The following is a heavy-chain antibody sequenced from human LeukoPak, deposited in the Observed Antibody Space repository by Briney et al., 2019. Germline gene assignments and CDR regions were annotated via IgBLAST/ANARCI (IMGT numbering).Heavy chain of an antibody. Sequence: EGSLRLCWVASGCTFSSYIMSWGRLAQGKGLEWVGSSKSNTDGGTTDYAAPVKGRFTISRDDSKNTLYLQMNSLKTEDTAVYYCTTDGEDIVVVPAALTDYWGQGTLVTVSS. D-gene: IGHD2-2*01. J-gene: IGHJ4*02. CDR1: GCTFSSYI. CDR3: TTDGEDIVVVPAALTDY. CDR2: SKSNTDGGTT. V-gene: IGHV3-15*01.